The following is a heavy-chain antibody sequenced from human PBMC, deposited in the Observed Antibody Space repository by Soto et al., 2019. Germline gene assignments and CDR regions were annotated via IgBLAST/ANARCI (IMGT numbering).Heavy chain of an antibody. D-gene: IGHD1-26*01. CDR3: ARHPVSGSYAYYYGMDV. J-gene: IGHJ6*02. CDR2: IIPIFGTA. Sequence: QVQLVQSGAEVKKPGSSVKVSCKASGGTFSSYAISWVRQAPGQGLEWMGGIIPIFGTADYAQKFQGRVTITADESTSTAYMELSCLRSEDTAVYYCARHPVSGSYAYYYGMDVWGQGTTVTVS. V-gene: IGHV1-69*12. CDR1: GGTFSSYA.